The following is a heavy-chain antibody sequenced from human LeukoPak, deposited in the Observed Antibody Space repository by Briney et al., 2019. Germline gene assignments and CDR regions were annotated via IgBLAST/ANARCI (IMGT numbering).Heavy chain of an antibody. V-gene: IGHV4-59*01. CDR2: IYYDGSG. D-gene: IGHD3-22*01. CDR1: GVSFSSDY. Sequence: SETLSLTCTVSGVSFSSDYWTWIRQPPGKGLEWIGYIYYDGSGNYNPSLKSRVTISVDTSKNQFSLRLSSVTAADTAVYYGARGQALLRDYWGQGTLVTVSS. CDR3: ARGQALLRDY. J-gene: IGHJ4*02.